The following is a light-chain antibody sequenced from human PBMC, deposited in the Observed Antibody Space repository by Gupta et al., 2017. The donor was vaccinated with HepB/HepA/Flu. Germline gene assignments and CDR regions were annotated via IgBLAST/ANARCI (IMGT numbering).Light chain of an antibody. V-gene: IGKV3-11*01. Sequence: DIVFTQSPATLSLSPGERATLSCRASQSVGSYLAWYQQKPGQAPRLLFYHASNRATGIPARFSGSGSGTDFTLTISSLEPEDFAVYYCQQRSDWPRVTFGGGTKVEIK. CDR3: QQRSDWPRVT. J-gene: IGKJ4*01. CDR1: QSVGSY. CDR2: HAS.